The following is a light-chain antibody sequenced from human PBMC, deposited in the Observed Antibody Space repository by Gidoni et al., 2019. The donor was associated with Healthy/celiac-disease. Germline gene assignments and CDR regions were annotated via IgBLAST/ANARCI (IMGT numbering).Light chain of an antibody. V-gene: IGKV4-1*01. CDR1: QSVLYSSNNKNY. CDR3: QQYYSTRT. Sequence: DIVMTQSPDSLAVSLGERATINCKSSQSVLYSSNNKNYLAWYQQKPGQPPKLLIYWASTRESGVPDRFSGSGSGTDFTLTISSLQAEDVAVYYCQQYYSTRTFGQRKKVEIK. J-gene: IGKJ1*01. CDR2: WAS.